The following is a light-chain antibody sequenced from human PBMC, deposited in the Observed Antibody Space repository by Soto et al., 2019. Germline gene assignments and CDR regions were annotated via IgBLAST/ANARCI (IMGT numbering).Light chain of an antibody. V-gene: IGKV1-39*01. CDR1: QSISSY. Sequence: DIQMTQSPSSLSASVGDRFTITCRASQSISSYLNWYQQKPGKAPKLLIYAASSLQSGVPPRFSGSGSGTDFTLTISSLQPEDFATYYCQQSYSTPPTFGQGTKLEIK. CDR3: QQSYSTPPT. CDR2: AAS. J-gene: IGKJ2*01.